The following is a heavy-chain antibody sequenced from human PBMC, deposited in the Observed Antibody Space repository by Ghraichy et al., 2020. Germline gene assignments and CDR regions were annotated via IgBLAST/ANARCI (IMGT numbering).Heavy chain of an antibody. CDR3: AKDFRGYSGYGGGDYHYYGMDV. CDR1: GFTFNNYA. Sequence: GSLRLSCAASGFTFNNYAMSWVRQVPGKGLEWVATISGRGLSTYYADSVKGRFTISRDSSKDTLHLQMNSLRAEDTAVYYCAKDFRGYSGYGGGDYHYYGMDVWGQGTTVTVSS. CDR2: ISGRGLST. J-gene: IGHJ6*02. V-gene: IGHV3-23*01. D-gene: IGHD5-12*01.